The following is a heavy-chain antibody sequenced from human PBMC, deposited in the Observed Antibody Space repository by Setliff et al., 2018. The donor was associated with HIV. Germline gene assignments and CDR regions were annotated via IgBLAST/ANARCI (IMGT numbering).Heavy chain of an antibody. D-gene: IGHD3-22*01. CDR3: ARDRGSDGSGDKWLDP. CDR2: IYHSGRT. V-gene: IGHV4-4*02. Sequence: KPSETLSLTCAVSGGSISSSNWWSWVRQPPGKGLEWIGEIYHSGRTNYNPSLKSRVTISVDKSNNQFSLKMKSVTAADTAVYYCARDRGSDGSGDKWLDPWGQGTLVTVSS. CDR1: GGSISSSNW. J-gene: IGHJ5*02.